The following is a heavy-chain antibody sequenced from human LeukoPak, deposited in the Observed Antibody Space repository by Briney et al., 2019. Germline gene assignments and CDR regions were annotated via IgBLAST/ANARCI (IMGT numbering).Heavy chain of an antibody. CDR3: APYCSSTSCYGEGDY. CDR1: GGSISSGGYY. Sequence: SETLSLTCTVSGGSISSGGYYWSWIRQHPGKGLEWIVYIYYSGSTYYNPSLKSRITISVDTSENRFSLKLGSVTATDTAVYYCAPYCSSTSCYGEGDYWGQGTLVTVSS. CDR2: IYYSGST. V-gene: IGHV4-30-4*08. D-gene: IGHD2-2*01. J-gene: IGHJ4*02.